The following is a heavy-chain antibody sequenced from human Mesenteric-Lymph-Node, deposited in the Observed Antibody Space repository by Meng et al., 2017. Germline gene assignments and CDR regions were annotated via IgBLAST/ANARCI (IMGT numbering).Heavy chain of an antibody. CDR3: MSHERSGRYSTNWFDP. J-gene: IGHJ5*02. CDR2: INHSGST. V-gene: IGHV4-34*01. D-gene: IGHD3-10*01. CDR1: GGSFSGYY. Sequence: QVQLQQWGAGLLKPSETLSLTCAVYGGSFSGYYWSWIRQPPGKGLEWIGEINHSGSTNYNPSLKSRVTISLDTSKNQFSLRASSVTAADAALYYCMSHERSGRYSTNWFDPWGQGTLVTVSS.